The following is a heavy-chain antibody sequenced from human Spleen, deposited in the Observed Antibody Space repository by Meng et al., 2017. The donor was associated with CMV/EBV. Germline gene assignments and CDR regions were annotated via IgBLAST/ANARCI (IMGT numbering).Heavy chain of an antibody. Sequence: CAASGVDFSSFAMNWVRQAPGKGLEWVSAINSRGGSTYYADSMKGRFTMSRDNSKNTLYLQMDSLRTEDTGVYHCAREGTAAGSPFDHWGQGTLVTVSS. D-gene: IGHD6-13*01. V-gene: IGHV3-23*01. CDR1: GVDFSSFA. CDR2: INSRGGST. J-gene: IGHJ4*02. CDR3: AREGTAAGSPFDH.